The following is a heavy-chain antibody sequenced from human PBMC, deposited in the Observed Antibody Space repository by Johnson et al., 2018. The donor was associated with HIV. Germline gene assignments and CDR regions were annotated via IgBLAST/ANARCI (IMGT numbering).Heavy chain of an antibody. Sequence: VQLVESGGGLVQPGGSLRLSCAASGFTFSSYAMSWVRQAPGQGLEWVSAISGSGGYTYYADSVKGRFTMSSDSSKNTLYLQMNSLRAKDKAVYYCAKDMFRWELLDGDTFDIWGQGTMVTVSS. CDR3: AKDMFRWELLDGDTFDI. CDR1: GFTFSSYA. CDR2: ISGSGGYT. D-gene: IGHD1-26*01. J-gene: IGHJ3*02. V-gene: IGHV3-23*04.